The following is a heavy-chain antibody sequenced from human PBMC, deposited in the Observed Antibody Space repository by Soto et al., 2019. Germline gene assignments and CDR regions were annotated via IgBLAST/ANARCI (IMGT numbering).Heavy chain of an antibody. CDR1: GYIMTTYG. D-gene: IGHD1-1*01. Sequence: QVQLVQSGTEVKKPGASVKVSCKASGYIMTTYGVSWVRQAPGQGLEWVGWISAYNDHTNYAQKFQGRVTMTTDTSTSTDYMELRSLTSDDTAVYYCARGTCFDYWGQGTLFTVSS. J-gene: IGHJ4*02. V-gene: IGHV1-18*01. CDR2: ISAYNDHT. CDR3: ARGTCFDY.